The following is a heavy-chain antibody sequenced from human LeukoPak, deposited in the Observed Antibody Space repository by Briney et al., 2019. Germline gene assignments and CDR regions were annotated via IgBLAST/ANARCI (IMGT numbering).Heavy chain of an antibody. Sequence: HTGGSLRLSCAASGFTFSMYSMSWVRLAPGKGLEWFSGISASGGSTYYADSVKGRFSISRDNSKNTLYLQMNSLRADDTAVYYCARGLGWFGESMSFDYWGQGTLVTVSS. CDR2: ISASGGST. J-gene: IGHJ4*02. CDR3: ARGLGWFGESMSFDY. D-gene: IGHD3-10*01. CDR1: GFTFSMYS. V-gene: IGHV3-23*01.